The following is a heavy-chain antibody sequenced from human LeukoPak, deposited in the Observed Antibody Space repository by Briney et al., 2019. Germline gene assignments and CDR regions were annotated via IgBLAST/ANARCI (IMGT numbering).Heavy chain of an antibody. J-gene: IGHJ2*01. CDR2: IKQDGSEK. CDR3: ARDPWGVGENWYFDL. V-gene: IGHV3-7*01. CDR1: GFTFSNYW. D-gene: IGHD3-10*01. Sequence: PGGSLRLSCAAPGFTFSNYWMSWVRQAPGKGLEWVASIKQDGSEKYYVDSVKGRFTISRDNAKNSLHLQMNSLRDEDTAVYYCARDPWGVGENWYFDLWGRGTLVTVSS.